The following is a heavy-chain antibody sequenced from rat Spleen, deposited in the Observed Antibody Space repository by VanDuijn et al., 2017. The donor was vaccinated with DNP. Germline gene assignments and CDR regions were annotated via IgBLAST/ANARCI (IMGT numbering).Heavy chain of an antibody. D-gene: IGHD1-5*01. CDR2: ISYSGST. V-gene: IGHV3-1*01. J-gene: IGHJ2*01. Sequence: EVQLQESGPGLVKPSQSLSLTCSVTGYSITSTYWGWIRKFPGNKMEWVGHISYSGSTSYNPSPKIRISNTRDTSKNQFFLQLNSVTSGDTATYYCARWNIGTTTLDYWGQGVMVTVSS. CDR1: GYSITSTY. CDR3: ARWNIGTTTLDY.